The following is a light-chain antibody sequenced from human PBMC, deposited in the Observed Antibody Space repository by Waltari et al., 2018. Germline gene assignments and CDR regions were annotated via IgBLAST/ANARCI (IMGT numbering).Light chain of an antibody. V-gene: IGLV2-23*02. Sequence: QSALTQPASVSGSPGQSITISCTGTTRAVGRYTLVSWYQHHPGKAPKLIIFEVSERPSGVSNRFSGSKSGNTASLTISGLQAEDEADYHCCSYAGNSIYVFGTGTRVTVL. CDR1: TRAVGRYTL. J-gene: IGLJ1*01. CDR3: CSYAGNSIYV. CDR2: EVS.